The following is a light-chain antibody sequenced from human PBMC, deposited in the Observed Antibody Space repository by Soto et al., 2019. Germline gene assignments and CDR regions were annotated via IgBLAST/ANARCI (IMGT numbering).Light chain of an antibody. CDR1: QGISSW. CDR3: QQANSFPWT. CDR2: GAS. J-gene: IGKJ1*01. Sequence: DIQMTQSPSSVSASVGDRVTITCRASQGISSWLAWHQQKPGKAPKLLIYGASTLPSGVPSRFSGSGSGTDFNLTISSLQPEDCATYYCQQANSFPWTFGQGTKVEIK. V-gene: IGKV1-12*01.